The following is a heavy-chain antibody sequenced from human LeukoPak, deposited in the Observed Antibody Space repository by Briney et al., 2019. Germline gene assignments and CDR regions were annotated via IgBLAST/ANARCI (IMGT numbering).Heavy chain of an antibody. D-gene: IGHD6-19*01. J-gene: IGHJ4*02. CDR2: ISSSSSYI. CDR1: GFTFSSYS. CDR3: ARVYSSGWYWYGY. Sequence: GGSLRLSCAASGFTFSSYSMNWVRQAPGKGLEWVSSISSSSSYIYYADSVKGRFTISRDNAKNSLYLQMNSLRAEDTAVYYCARVYSSGWYWYGYWGQGTLVTVSS. V-gene: IGHV3-21*01.